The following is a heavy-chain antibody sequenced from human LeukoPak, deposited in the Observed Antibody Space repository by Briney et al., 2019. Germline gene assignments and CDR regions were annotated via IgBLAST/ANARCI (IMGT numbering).Heavy chain of an antibody. J-gene: IGHJ3*01. CDR2: MSPNSGNT. CDR1: GYTFTNYD. D-gene: IGHD2-21*02. CDR3: ATCGGDCGGAFDV. Sequence: ASVKVSCKAFGYTFTNYDINWLRQATGQGLEWMGWMSPNSGNTGYEQKFQGRVTLTRNTSISTAYMELSSLRSEDTAVYYCATCGGDCGGAFDVWGQGTMVTVSS. V-gene: IGHV1-8*01.